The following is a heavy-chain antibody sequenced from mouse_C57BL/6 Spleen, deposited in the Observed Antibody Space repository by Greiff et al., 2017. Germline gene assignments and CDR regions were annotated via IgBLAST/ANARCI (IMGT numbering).Heavy chain of an antibody. Sequence: EVQRVESGAELVKPGASVKLSCTASGFNIKDYYMHWVKQRTEQGLEWIGRIDPEDGETKYAPKFQGKATITADTSSNTAYLQLSSLTSEDTAVYYCARHHYYGSSYGYFDVWGTGTTVTVSS. CDR2: IDPEDGET. V-gene: IGHV14-2*01. CDR1: GFNIKDYY. J-gene: IGHJ1*03. CDR3: ARHHYYGSSYGYFDV. D-gene: IGHD1-1*01.